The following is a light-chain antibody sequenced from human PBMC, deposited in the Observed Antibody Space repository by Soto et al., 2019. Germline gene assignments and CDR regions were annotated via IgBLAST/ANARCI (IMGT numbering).Light chain of an antibody. J-gene: IGKJ1*01. CDR1: QSVSSS. Sequence: DIVLTQSPSTLSVSVGERATLACRASQSVSSSLAWYQQKPGQAPSLLIYGASTMDTGIPARFSGSGSGTEFTLTISSLQSEDFAVYYCQQYNNWPPLTFGQGTKVEIK. CDR2: GAS. V-gene: IGKV3-15*01. CDR3: QQYNNWPPLT.